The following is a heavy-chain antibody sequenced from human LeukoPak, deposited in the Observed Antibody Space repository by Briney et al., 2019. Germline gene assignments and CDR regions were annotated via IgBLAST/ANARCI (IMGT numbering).Heavy chain of an antibody. CDR1: GYTFTDYY. Sequence: ASVKVSCKASGYTFTDYYIHWVRQAPGQGLEWTGWINPNSGVTSYAQKFQGRVTMTRDTSISTAYMDLSRLRSDGTATYYCARWGGGTPPYFDYWGQGTLVTVSS. CDR2: INPNSGVT. D-gene: IGHD2-15*01. V-gene: IGHV1-2*02. J-gene: IGHJ4*02. CDR3: ARWGGGTPPYFDY.